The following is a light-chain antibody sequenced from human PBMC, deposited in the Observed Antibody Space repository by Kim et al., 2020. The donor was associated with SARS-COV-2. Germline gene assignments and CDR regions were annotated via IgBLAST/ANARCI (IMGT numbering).Light chain of an antibody. CDR2: RNN. Sequence: QTDTRPCTGTSKNVRNEGAAWLQKHQGHPPKLRSYRNNHRPSGISESIFASRSGNTASLTITGLQPEDEADYYCSAWDSSLSAWVFGGGTQLTVL. J-gene: IGLJ3*02. CDR1: SKNVRNEG. CDR3: SAWDSSLSAWV. V-gene: IGLV10-54*01.